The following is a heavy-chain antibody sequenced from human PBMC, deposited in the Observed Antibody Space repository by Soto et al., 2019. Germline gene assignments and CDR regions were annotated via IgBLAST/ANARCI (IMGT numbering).Heavy chain of an antibody. D-gene: IGHD6-6*01. CDR2: ISLGGTT. V-gene: IGHV4-39*01. CDR1: GAPISSHTYY. CDR3: VKQAVGSMSSE. Sequence: SETLSLTCAVSGAPISSHTYYWFWIRQPPGKGLEWIGTISLGGTTYYSPSLKSRLTASLDTFNNQVSLILSSVTVTDTAVYFCVKQAVGSMSSEWGPGTLVNVSS. J-gene: IGHJ4*02.